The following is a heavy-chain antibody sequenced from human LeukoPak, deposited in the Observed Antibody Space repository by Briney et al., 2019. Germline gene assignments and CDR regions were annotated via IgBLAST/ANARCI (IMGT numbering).Heavy chain of an antibody. Sequence: SETLSLTCTVSGGSISSYYWSWIRQPPGKGLEWIGYIYYSGSTNYNPSLKSRVTISVDTSKNQFSLKLSSVTATGTAVYYCARRYSSGWIDYWGQGTLVTVSS. CDR2: IYYSGST. V-gene: IGHV4-59*08. J-gene: IGHJ4*02. D-gene: IGHD6-19*01. CDR3: ARRYSSGWIDY. CDR1: GGSISSYY.